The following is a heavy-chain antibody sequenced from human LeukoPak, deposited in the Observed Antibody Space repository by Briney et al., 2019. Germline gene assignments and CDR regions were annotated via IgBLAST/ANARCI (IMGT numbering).Heavy chain of an antibody. CDR2: IKSKTDGGTT. Sequence: GGSLRLSCAASGFTFSNAWMSWVRQAPGKGLEWVGRIKSKTDGGTTDYAAPVKGRFTTSRDDSKNTLYLQMNSLKTEDTAVYYCTRGYYYDSSGYGWGQGTLVTVSS. J-gene: IGHJ4*02. V-gene: IGHV3-15*01. CDR3: TRGYYYDSSGYG. CDR1: GFTFSNAW. D-gene: IGHD3-22*01.